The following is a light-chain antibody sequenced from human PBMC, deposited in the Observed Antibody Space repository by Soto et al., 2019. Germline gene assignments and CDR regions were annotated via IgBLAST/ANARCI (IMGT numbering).Light chain of an antibody. Sequence: DIQMTQSPSTLSASVGDRVTITCRASQSISSWLAWYQQKPEKAPKLLIYDASSLESGVPSRFSGSGSGTEFTLTISSLQPDDFATYYCQKYNSYSWTFGQETKVDIK. V-gene: IGKV1-5*01. CDR2: DAS. CDR1: QSISSW. CDR3: QKYNSYSWT. J-gene: IGKJ1*01.